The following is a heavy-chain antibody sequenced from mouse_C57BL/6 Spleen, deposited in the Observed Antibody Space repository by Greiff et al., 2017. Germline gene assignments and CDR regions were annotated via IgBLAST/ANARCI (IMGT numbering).Heavy chain of an antibody. J-gene: IGHJ4*01. CDR1: GFTFSSYA. V-gene: IGHV5-9-1*02. CDR2: ISSGGDYI. CDR3: KCDQSDGSSDGYAMDD. Sequence: EVQLVESGEGLVKPGGSLKLSCAASGFTFSSYAMSWVRQTPEKRLEWVAYISSGGDYIYYADTVKGRFTISRDNARNTLYLQMSSLTSEDTAMYCGKCDQSDGSSDGYAMDDWGQGTTVTVSS. D-gene: IGHD1-1*01.